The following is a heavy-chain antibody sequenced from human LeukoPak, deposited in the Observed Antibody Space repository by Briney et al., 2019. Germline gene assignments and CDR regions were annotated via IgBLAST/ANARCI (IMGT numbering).Heavy chain of an antibody. CDR2: TYYSGST. V-gene: IGHV4-59*08. CDR1: GGSFSGYY. J-gene: IGHJ3*02. Sequence: SETLSLTCAVYGGSFSGYYWNWIRQPPGRGLEWIGYTYYSGSTNYNPSLKSRVTISVDTSKNQFSLKMSSVTAADTAVYYCATSSKGGLEAFDIWGQGTMGTVSS. D-gene: IGHD3-16*01. CDR3: ATSSKGGLEAFDI.